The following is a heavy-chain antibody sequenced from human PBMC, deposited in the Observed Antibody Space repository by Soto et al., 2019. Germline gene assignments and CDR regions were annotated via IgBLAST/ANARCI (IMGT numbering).Heavy chain of an antibody. CDR1: GGSISSHY. J-gene: IGHJ4*02. V-gene: IGHV4-59*11. D-gene: IGHD2-21*02. CDR2: IYYSGST. Sequence: SETLSLTCTVSGGSISSHYWSWIRQPPGKGLEWIGYIYYSGSTNYNPSLKSRVTISVDTSKNQFSLKLSSVTAADTAVYYCARVSCGGDCYVPWQIDYWGQGTLVTVSS. CDR3: ARVSCGGDCYVPWQIDY.